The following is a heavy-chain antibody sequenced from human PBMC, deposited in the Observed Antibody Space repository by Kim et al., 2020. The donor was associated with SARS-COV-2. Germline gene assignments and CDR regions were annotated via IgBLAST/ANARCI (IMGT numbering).Heavy chain of an antibody. CDR2: IKSDGSSP. J-gene: IGHJ3*01. V-gene: IGHV3-74*01. Sequence: IKSDGSSPYYADSVKGRFTISRDNAKNTLYLQINSLRVEDTAVYYCARDPIWGQGTMVTVSS. CDR3: ARDPI.